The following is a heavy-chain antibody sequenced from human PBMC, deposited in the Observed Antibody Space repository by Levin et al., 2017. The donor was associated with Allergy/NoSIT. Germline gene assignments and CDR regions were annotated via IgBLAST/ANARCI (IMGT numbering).Heavy chain of an antibody. J-gene: IGHJ4*02. CDR2: IIPIFGTA. V-gene: IGHV1-69*13. D-gene: IGHD2-21*02. CDR1: GGTFSSYA. Sequence: SVKVSCKASGGTFSSYAISWVRQAPGQGLEWMGGIIPIFGTANYAQKFQGRVTITADESTSTAYMELSSLRSEDTAVYYCAREGVVTRHRQADWGQGTLVTVSS. CDR3: AREGVVTRHRQAD.